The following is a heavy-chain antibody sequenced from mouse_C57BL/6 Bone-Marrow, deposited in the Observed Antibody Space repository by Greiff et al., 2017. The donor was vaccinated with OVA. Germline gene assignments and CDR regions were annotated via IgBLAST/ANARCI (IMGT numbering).Heavy chain of an antibody. V-gene: IGHV5-12*01. CDR3: AREYGNYIDY. J-gene: IGHJ4*01. D-gene: IGHD2-1*01. Sequence: EVKLVESGGGLVQPGGSLKLSCAASGFTFSDYYMYWVRQTPEKRLEWVAYISNGGGSTYYPDTVKGRFTISRDNAKNTLYLQMSSLKSEDTAVYYCAREYGNYIDYWGQGTSVTVSS. CDR2: ISNGGGST. CDR1: GFTFSDYY.